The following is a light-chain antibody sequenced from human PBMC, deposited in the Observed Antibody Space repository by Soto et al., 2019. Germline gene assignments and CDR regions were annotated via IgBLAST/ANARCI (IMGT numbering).Light chain of an antibody. J-gene: IGKJ4*01. CDR1: QAISMS. Sequence: DIQMTQSPSSVSASVGDRVTITCRASQAISMSLAWYQQIPGKAPKLLIYDASTLQSGVPSRFSGSGSLTDFSLTISSLQPEDYATYYCQQTYSFPLTFGGGTKVEIK. CDR2: DAS. CDR3: QQTYSFPLT. V-gene: IGKV1-12*01.